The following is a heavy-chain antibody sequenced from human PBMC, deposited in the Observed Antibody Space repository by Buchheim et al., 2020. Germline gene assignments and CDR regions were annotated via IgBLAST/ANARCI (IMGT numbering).Heavy chain of an antibody. J-gene: IGHJ6*02. V-gene: IGHV3-74*01. CDR2: VSTDGSST. CDR1: GFTFSTYW. CDR3: ARGRNYAMDV. Sequence: EVQLVESGGGLVQPGGSLRLSCAASGFTFSTYWMHWVRQGPGKGLVWVSRVSTDGSSTNYADSVKGRFTISRDNAKNTLYLQMNGLRTEDTAVYYCARGRNYAMDVWGQRTT.